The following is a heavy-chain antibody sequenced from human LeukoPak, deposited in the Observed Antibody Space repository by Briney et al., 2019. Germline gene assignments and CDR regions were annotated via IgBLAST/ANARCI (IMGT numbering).Heavy chain of an antibody. CDR3: ARMGPAAAGILD. Sequence: SETLSLTCAVYGGSFSGYYWSWIRQPPGKGLEWIGEINHSGSTNYNPSLKSRVTISVDTSKNQFSLKLSSVTAADTAVYYCARMGPAAAGILDWGRGTLVTVSS. CDR1: GGSFSGYY. D-gene: IGHD6-13*01. CDR2: INHSGST. V-gene: IGHV4-34*01. J-gene: IGHJ4*02.